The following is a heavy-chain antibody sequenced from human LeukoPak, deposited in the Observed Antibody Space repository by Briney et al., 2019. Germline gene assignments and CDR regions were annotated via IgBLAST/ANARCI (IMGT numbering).Heavy chain of an antibody. CDR2: INKDGSGT. J-gene: IGHJ6*02. V-gene: IGHV3-74*01. CDR3: AKGEDYYQYGMDV. CDR1: GFTFSNYW. Sequence: GGSLRLSCAASGFTFSNYWMHWVRHAPGKGLVWVSRINKDGSGTSYADPVKGRFTSSRDNAKNTLYLQMNSLRAEDTAVYYCAKGEDYYQYGMDVWGQGTTVTVSS. D-gene: IGHD1-26*01.